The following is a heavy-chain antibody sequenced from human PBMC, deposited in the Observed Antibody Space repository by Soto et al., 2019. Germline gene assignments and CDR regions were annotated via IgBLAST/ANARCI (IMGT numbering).Heavy chain of an antibody. V-gene: IGHV3-21*01. J-gene: IGHJ4*02. CDR3: AREIRLHLGELSHDY. Sequence: PGGSLRLACAASGFTFSSYSMNWVRQAPGKGLEWVSSISSSSSYIYYADSVKGRFTISRDNAKNSLYLQMNSLRAEDTAVYYCAREIRLHLGELSHDYWGQGTRVTVSS. CDR1: GFTFSSYS. CDR2: ISSSSSYI. D-gene: IGHD3-16*02.